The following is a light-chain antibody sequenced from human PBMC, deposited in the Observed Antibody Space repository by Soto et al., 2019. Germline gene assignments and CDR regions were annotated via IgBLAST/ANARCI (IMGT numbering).Light chain of an antibody. CDR3: SSYTSSSTPYV. CDR2: EVS. CDR1: SSDVGGYNY. Sequence: QSVLTQPASVSGSPGQSITISCTGTSSDVGGYNYVSWYQQHPGKAPKLMIYEVSNRPSGVSNRFSGSKSGNTASLTISGLLAEDDADYYCSSYTSSSTPYVFGTGTKLTVL. V-gene: IGLV2-14*01. J-gene: IGLJ1*01.